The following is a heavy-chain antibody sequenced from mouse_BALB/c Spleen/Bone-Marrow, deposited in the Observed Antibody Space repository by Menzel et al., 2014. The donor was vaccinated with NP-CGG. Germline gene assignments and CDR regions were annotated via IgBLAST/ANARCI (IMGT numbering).Heavy chain of an antibody. V-gene: IGHV5-9-3*01. Sequence: EVQLVESGGGLVKPGGSLKLSCAASGFTFSSYAMSWGRQTPEKRLEWVATISSGGSYTYYPDNVEGRFAISRDNAKNTLYLQMRSLRSEDAAMYYCARQYDYDGAWFAYWGQGTLVTGSA. CDR1: GFTFSSYA. D-gene: IGHD2-4*01. CDR3: ARQYDYDGAWFAY. CDR2: ISSGGSYT. J-gene: IGHJ3*01.